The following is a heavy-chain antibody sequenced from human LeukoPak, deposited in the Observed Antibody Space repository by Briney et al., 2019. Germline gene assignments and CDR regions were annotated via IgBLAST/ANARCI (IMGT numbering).Heavy chain of an antibody. CDR3: ARQFYYDSGGSHY. D-gene: IGHD3-22*01. V-gene: IGHV4-61*01. Sequence: PSETLSLTCTVSGGSVSSGSYYWSWIRQPPGKGLEWIGYIYYSGSTNYNPSLKSRVTISVDTSKNQFSLKLSSVTAADTAVYYCARQFYYDSGGSHYWGQGTLVTVSS. CDR2: IYYSGST. CDR1: GGSVSSGSYY. J-gene: IGHJ4*02.